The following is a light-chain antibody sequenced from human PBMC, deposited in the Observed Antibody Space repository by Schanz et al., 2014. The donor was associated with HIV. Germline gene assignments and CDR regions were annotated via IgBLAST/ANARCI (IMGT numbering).Light chain of an antibody. CDR1: SSDVGDYNY. V-gene: IGLV2-23*02. J-gene: IGLJ1*01. CDR2: EVT. CDR3: CSYGVTTTSHYV. Sequence: QSALTQPPSASGSPGQSVTISCTGTSSDVGDYNYVSWYQQHPGRAPKLMIYEVTKRPSGVSNRFSGSKSGNTASLTISGLQAEDEADYYCCSYGVTTTSHYVFGTGTKVTVL.